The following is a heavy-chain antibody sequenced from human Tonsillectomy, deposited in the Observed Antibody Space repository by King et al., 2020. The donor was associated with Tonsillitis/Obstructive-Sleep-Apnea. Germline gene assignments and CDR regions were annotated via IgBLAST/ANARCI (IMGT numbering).Heavy chain of an antibody. CDR1: GGSFSGYY. Sequence: VQLQQWGAGLLKPSETLSLTCAVYGGSFSGYYWNWIRQPPGKGLEWIGEINHSGTTNYNPSLKSRVTISVHTSKNQFSLKLSSVTAADTTVYYCARARSSGDYIWGSYRILDYWGQGTLVTVSS. V-gene: IGHV4-34*01. CDR2: INHSGTT. CDR3: ARARSSGDYIWGSYRILDY. D-gene: IGHD3-16*02. J-gene: IGHJ4*02.